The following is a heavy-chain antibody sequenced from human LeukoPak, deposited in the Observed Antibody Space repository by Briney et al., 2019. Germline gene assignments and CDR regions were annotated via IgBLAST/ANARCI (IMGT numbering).Heavy chain of an antibody. CDR3: AKESYGVEFDY. D-gene: IGHD5-18*01. Sequence: GGSLRLSCAASGFTFSSYAMSWVRQAPGKGLEWVSAISVSGVSTYYADSVKGRFTIFRDNSKNTLYLQMNSLRAQDTAVYYCAKESYGVEFDYWGQGTLDTVSS. V-gene: IGHV3-23*01. CDR2: ISVSGVST. J-gene: IGHJ4*02. CDR1: GFTFSSYA.